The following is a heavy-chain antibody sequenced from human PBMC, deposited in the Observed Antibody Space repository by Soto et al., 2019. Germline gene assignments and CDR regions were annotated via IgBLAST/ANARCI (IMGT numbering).Heavy chain of an antibody. CDR2: IGTAGDT. CDR1: GFTFSSYD. J-gene: IGHJ3*02. V-gene: IGHV3-13*01. CDR3: AKDISSKLLRSAALNDAFDI. Sequence: GGSLRLSCAASGFTFSSYDMRWVRQATGKGLEWVSAIGTAGDTYYPGSVKGRFTISRENSKNSLYLQMNSLRAEDTAVYYCAKDISSKLLRSAALNDAFDIWGQGTMVTVSS. D-gene: IGHD5-12*01.